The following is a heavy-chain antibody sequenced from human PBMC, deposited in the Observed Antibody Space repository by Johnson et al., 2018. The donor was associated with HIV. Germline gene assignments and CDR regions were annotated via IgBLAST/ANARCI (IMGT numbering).Heavy chain of an antibody. Sequence: LVESGGALVQPGRSLRLSCVASGFTFADYEMYWVRHAPGKGLAWVSGISWNSDDIDYADSVKGRFTISRDNAKNSLYLQMNSLRAEDTAVYYCARAPSPGPGGAFDIWGQGTMVTVSS. CDR3: ARAPSPGPGGAFDI. CDR1: GFTFADYE. CDR2: ISWNSDDI. V-gene: IGHV3-9*01. J-gene: IGHJ3*02.